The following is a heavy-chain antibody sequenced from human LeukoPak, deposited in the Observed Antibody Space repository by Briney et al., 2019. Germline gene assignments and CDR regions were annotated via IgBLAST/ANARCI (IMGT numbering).Heavy chain of an antibody. Sequence: GGFLRLSCAASGFTFSSYWMSWVRQAPGKGLEWVANIKQDGSEKYYVDPVKGRFTISRDNAKNSPYLQMNSLRAEDTAVYYCARYSSSWYGHYYYYYMDVWGKGTTVTISS. CDR3: ARYSSSWYGHYYYYYMDV. V-gene: IGHV3-7*01. D-gene: IGHD6-13*01. CDR2: IKQDGSEK. CDR1: GFTFSSYW. J-gene: IGHJ6*03.